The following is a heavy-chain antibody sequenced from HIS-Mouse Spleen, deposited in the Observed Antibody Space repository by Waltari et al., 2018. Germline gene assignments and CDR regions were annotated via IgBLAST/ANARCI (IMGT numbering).Heavy chain of an antibody. D-gene: IGHD6-19*01. CDR1: GFPFIKCC. Sequence: HVQLVESGGRVVQPGTSLRLPCSAFGFPFIKCCLHWVRQAAGKGLEWVAVIAYDGSNKYYADSVKGRFTISRDNSKNTLYLQMNSLRAEDTAVYYCAKASSGWLDYWGQGTLVTVSS. J-gene: IGHJ4*02. CDR3: AKASSGWLDY. V-gene: IGHV3-30*18. CDR2: IAYDGSNK.